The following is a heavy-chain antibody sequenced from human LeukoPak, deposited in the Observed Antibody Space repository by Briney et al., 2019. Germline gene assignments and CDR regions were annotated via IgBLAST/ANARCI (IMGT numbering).Heavy chain of an antibody. J-gene: IGHJ3*02. V-gene: IGHV3-21*01. D-gene: IGHD3-9*01. CDR2: ISSSSSYI. CDR1: GFTFSSYS. Sequence: GGSLRLSCAASGFTFSSYSMNWVRQAPGKGLEWVSSISSSSSYIYYADSVKGRFTISRDNAKNSLYLQMNSLRAEDTAVYYCARALYDILTGYLVGAFDIWGQGTMVTVSS. CDR3: ARALYDILTGYLVGAFDI.